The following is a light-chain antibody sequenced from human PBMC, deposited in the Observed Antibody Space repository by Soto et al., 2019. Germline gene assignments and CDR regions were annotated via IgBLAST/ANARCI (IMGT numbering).Light chain of an antibody. CDR3: QQYSTTPRT. J-gene: IGKJ1*01. Sequence: DIVMTQSPDSLAVSLGERATINCKSSRSVLNRFNNKTYLTWYQQKPGQPPKLLIYWASTRESGVPDRLSGSGSGTDFTLTISSLQAEDVAVYYCQQYSTTPRTFGQGTKVEIK. CDR2: WAS. V-gene: IGKV4-1*01. CDR1: RSVLNRFNNKTY.